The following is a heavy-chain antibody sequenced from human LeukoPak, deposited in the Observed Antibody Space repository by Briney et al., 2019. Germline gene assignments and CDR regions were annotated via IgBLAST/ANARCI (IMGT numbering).Heavy chain of an antibody. J-gene: IGHJ3*02. CDR1: GFTFSSYA. V-gene: IGHV3-23*01. CDR2: ISGSGGST. D-gene: IGHD1-1*01. Sequence: GGSLRLSCAASGFTFSSYAMSWVRQAPGKGLEWVSAISGSGGSTYYADSVKGRFTISRDNSKNTLYLRMNSLRAEDTAVYYCARATNDAFDIWGQGTMVTVSS. CDR3: ARATNDAFDI.